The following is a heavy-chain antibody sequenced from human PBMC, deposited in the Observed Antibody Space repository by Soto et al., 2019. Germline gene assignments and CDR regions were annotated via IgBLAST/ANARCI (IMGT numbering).Heavy chain of an antibody. CDR2: IRNKANDYAT. CDR1: GFPFSGSS. D-gene: IGHD1-1*01. CDR3: ARPGPFDS. J-gene: IGHJ4*02. Sequence: GGSLSLSCADSGFPFSGSSIHWVRQAPGKGLEWIGRIRNKANDYATAYPVSVRGRFTISRDDSKSTAYLEMNSLKTEDTAMYYCARPGPFDSWGQGTLVTVSS. V-gene: IGHV3-73*01.